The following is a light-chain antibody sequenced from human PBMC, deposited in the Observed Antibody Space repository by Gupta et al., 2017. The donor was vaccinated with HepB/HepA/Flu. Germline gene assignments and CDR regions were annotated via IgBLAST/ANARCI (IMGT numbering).Light chain of an antibody. CDR3: QQYDGSRLT. CDR2: GIS. CDR1: QSISINY. J-gene: IGKJ4*01. V-gene: IGKV3-20*01. Sequence: EIVLTQSPGTLSLSPGERATLSCRASQSISINYLAWYQQKPGQAPRLLIYGISSRATGIPDRFSGSGSATDFTLTISGLEPEDFAVYYCQQYDGSRLTFGGGTRVE.